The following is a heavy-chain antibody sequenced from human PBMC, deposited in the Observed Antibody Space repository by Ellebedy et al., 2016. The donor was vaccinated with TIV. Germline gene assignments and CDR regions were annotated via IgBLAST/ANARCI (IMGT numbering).Heavy chain of an antibody. CDR3: ARDSGLDY. V-gene: IGHV5-51*01. Sequence: PGGSLRLSCKGSGYSFTSYWIGWVRQMPGKGLECMGIIYPGDSDTRYSPSFQGQVTISADKSISTAYLHWSSLKASDTAMYYCARDSGLDYWGQGTLVTVSS. D-gene: IGHD1-14*01. J-gene: IGHJ4*02. CDR2: IYPGDSDT. CDR1: GYSFTSYW.